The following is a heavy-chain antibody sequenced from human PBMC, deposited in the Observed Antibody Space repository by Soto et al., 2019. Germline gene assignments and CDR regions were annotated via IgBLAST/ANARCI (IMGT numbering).Heavy chain of an antibody. J-gene: IGHJ1*01. CDR2: IKQDGSEK. D-gene: IGHD4-17*01. CDR3: ARVSYGDYYFQH. Sequence: AGGSLRLSCAASGSTFSSYWMSWVRQAPGRGLEWVANIKQDGSEKYYVDSVRGRFTISRDNAKKSLYLQMNSLRAEDTAVYYCARVSYGDYYFQHWGQGTLVTVSS. CDR1: GSTFSSYW. V-gene: IGHV3-7*03.